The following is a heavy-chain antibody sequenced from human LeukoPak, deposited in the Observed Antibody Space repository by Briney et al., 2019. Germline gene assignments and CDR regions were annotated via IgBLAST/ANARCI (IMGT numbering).Heavy chain of an antibody. J-gene: IGHJ4*02. V-gene: IGHV3-64*01. CDR2: INSNGDDS. CDR1: GFTFSHYS. CDR3: ASPVGTGYCTSTRCPTTLDY. D-gene: IGHD2-2*01. Sequence: PGGSLRLSCAASGFTFSHYSFHWVRQAPGKGLEYVSAINSNGDDSYYVNSVRGRFTIPRDNSKNTLYLQMNSLRAEDTAVYYCASPVGTGYCTSTRCPTTLDYWGQRTLVTVSS.